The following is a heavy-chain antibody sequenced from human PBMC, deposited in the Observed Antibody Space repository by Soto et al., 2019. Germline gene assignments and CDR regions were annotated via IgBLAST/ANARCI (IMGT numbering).Heavy chain of an antibody. CDR1: AGSISRHY. CDR2: IYHSGST. J-gene: IGHJ4*02. V-gene: IGHV4-59*11. CDR3: DRVPTH. Sequence: PPETLSLTCPASAGSISRHYKRWIRQPPGKGLEWIGYIYHSGSTYYNPSLKSRVTISVDRSKNQFSLKLSSVTAADTAVYYCDRVPTHGGQGCLVAVSS.